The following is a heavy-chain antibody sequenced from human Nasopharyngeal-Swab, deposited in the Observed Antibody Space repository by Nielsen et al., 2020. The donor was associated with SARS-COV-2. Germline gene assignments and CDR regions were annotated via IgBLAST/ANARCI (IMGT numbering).Heavy chain of an antibody. CDR3: AREGLEQRVFDY. Sequence: GESLKISCAASGFTFSRYDLQWVRQATGKGLEWVSAIGTAGDTYYPGSVKGRFTISRENAKNSLYLQMNSLRAGDTAVYYCAREGLEQRVFDYWGQGTLVTVSS. CDR2: IGTAGDT. V-gene: IGHV3-13*04. CDR1: GFTFSRYD. J-gene: IGHJ4*02. D-gene: IGHD1/OR15-1a*01.